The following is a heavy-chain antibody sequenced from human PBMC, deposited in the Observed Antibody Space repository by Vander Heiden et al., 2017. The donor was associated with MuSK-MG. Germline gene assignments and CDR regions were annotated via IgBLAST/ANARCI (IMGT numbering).Heavy chain of an antibody. CDR2: IYYSGST. V-gene: IGHV4-28*01. D-gene: IGHD5-12*01. CDR3: ARKPDGYKPFDD. CDR1: GYSISSSNW. J-gene: IGHJ4*02. Sequence: QAQLQESGPGLVKPSDTLSLTCAVSGYSISSSNWWGWVRQPPGKGLEWIGYIYYSGSTYYNPSLKSRVTMSVDTAKKQFSVKLRSVSAVDTAVYYWARKPDGYKPFDDWGQGTLVPVS.